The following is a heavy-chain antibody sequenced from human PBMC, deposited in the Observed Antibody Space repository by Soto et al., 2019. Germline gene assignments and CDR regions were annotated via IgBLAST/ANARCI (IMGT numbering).Heavy chain of an antibody. CDR1: GYTFTSYG. J-gene: IGHJ4*02. CDR2: ISAYNGST. CDR3: ARATTIFGVVTIDY. D-gene: IGHD3-3*01. V-gene: IGHV1-18*01. Sequence: GASVKVSCKASGYTFTSYGISWVRQAPGQGLEWKGWISAYNGSTNYAQKLQGRVTMTTDTSTSIAYMELRSLRSDDTSVYYCARATTIFGVVTIDYWGQGTLVTVSS.